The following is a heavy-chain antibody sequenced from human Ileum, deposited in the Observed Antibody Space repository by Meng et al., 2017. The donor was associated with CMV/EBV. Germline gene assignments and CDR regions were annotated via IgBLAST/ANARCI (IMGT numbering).Heavy chain of an antibody. CDR2: IYSGGTT. CDR3: ARDLGPKHDYNWRAFDI. CDR1: GVAVSSNF. Sequence: GESLKISCAASGVAVSSNFFSWVRQAPGKGLEWVSVIYSGGTTYYTESVNGRFTISRDGSKNMVYLQMNSLRPEDTAMYNCARDLGPKHDYNWRAFDIWGQGTMVTVSS. J-gene: IGHJ3*02. D-gene: IGHD5-24*01. V-gene: IGHV3-66*02.